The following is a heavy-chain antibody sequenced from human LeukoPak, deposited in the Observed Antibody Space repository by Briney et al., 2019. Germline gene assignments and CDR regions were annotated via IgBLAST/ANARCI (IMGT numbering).Heavy chain of an antibody. CDR3: ARGAYDSSGYYDPGIDY. V-gene: IGHV1-69*13. Sequence: SVKVSCKASGGTFSSYAISWVRQAPGQGLEWMGGIIPIFGTANYAQKFQGRVTITADESTSTAYMELSSLRSEDTAVYYCARGAYDSSGYYDPGIDYWGQGTLVTVSS. D-gene: IGHD3-22*01. CDR2: IIPIFGTA. CDR1: GGTFSSYA. J-gene: IGHJ4*02.